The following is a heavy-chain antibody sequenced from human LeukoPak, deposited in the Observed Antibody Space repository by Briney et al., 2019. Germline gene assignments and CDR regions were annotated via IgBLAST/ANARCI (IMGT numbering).Heavy chain of an antibody. Sequence: GGSLRLSCAASGFTFSNYGMHWVRQAPGKGLEWVAFISYDGSDKYYAESVKGRFTVSRDNSKHTLYLQMNSLRVEDTAVYYCAKDRGWCFEYWGQGTLVTVSS. V-gene: IGHV3-30*18. CDR3: AKDRGWCFEY. D-gene: IGHD6-19*01. CDR2: ISYDGSDK. CDR1: GFTFSNYG. J-gene: IGHJ4*02.